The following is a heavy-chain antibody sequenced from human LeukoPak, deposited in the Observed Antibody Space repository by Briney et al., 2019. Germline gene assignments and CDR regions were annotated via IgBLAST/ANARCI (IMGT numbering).Heavy chain of an antibody. V-gene: IGHV6-1*01. J-gene: IGHJ5*02. CDR2: TYYRSKGYN. D-gene: IGHD1-1*01. CDR3: ATWYDSGNSFDD. CDR1: LDSASGNGAG. Sequence: SQTLSLTSVKSLDSASGNGAGSSCIRQSPSRGLEWLGRTYYRSKGYNDYAVSVKSRITINPDTSKNQFSLQLNSVTPEDTAVYCAATWYDSGNSFDDWGQGTLVTVSS.